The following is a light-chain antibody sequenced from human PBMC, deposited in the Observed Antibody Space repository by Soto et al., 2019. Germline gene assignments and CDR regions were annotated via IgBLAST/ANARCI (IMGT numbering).Light chain of an antibody. CDR3: QQYGSSPVM. CDR2: GAS. V-gene: IGKV3-20*01. J-gene: IGKJ1*01. Sequence: EIVLTQSPGTLSLSPGERATLSCRASQSVSSIYLAWYQQKPGQAPRVLIYGASSRATGIPDRFSGSGSGTDFTLTISRLEPEDFAVFYCQQYGSSPVMFGQGTKVEIK. CDR1: QSVSSIY.